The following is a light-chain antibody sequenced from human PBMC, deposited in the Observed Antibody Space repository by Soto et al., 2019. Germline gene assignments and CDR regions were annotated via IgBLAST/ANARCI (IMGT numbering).Light chain of an antibody. Sequence: QAVVTQPPSVSGAPGQRVSFSCTGSSSNIGSGYAVHWYQQLPRTAPKLLIYGNSNRPSGVPDRFSGSKSGTSASLAITGLQAEDEADYYCQSYDRSLSGVVFGGGTKLTVL. J-gene: IGLJ2*01. V-gene: IGLV1-40*01. CDR1: SSNIGSGYA. CDR3: QSYDRSLSGVV. CDR2: GNS.